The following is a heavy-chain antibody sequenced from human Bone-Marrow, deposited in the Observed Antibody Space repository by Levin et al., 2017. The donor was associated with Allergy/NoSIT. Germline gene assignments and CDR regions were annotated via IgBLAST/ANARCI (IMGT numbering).Heavy chain of an antibody. D-gene: IGHD4-17*01. CDR3: ARDYPNGDYVGPPRSFDY. Sequence: SVKVSCKASGGTFSSYAISWVRQAPGQGLEWMGGIIPIFGTANYAQKFQGRVTITADESTSTAYMELSSLRSEDTAVYYCARDYPNGDYVGPPRSFDYWGQGTLVTVSS. CDR2: IIPIFGTA. V-gene: IGHV1-69*13. CDR1: GGTFSSYA. J-gene: IGHJ4*02.